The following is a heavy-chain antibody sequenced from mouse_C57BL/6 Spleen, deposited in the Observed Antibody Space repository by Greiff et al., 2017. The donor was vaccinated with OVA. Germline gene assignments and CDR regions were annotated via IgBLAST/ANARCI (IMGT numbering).Heavy chain of an antibody. CDR2: IWSGGST. Sequence: VMLVESGPGLVQPSQSLSITCTVSGFSLTSYGVHWVRQSPGKGLEWLGVIWSGGSTDYNAAFISRLSISKDNSKSQVFFKMNSLQADDTAIYYFARTRLSVEYFDYWGQGTTLTVSS. CDR1: GFSLTSYG. V-gene: IGHV2-2*01. J-gene: IGHJ2*01. D-gene: IGHD1-1*01. CDR3: ARTRLSVEYFDY.